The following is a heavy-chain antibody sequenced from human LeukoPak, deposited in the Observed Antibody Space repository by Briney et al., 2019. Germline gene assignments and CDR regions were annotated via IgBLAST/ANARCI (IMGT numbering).Heavy chain of an antibody. V-gene: IGHV6-1*01. J-gene: IGHJ6*02. Sequence: SQTLSLTCAISGDSVYSNSAAWNWIRQSPSRGLEWLGRTYYRSKWYNDYAVSVKSRITINPDTSKNQFSLQLNSVTPEDTAVYYCARAGRADSSSWKPGDHYYYYYGMDVWGQGTTVTVSS. D-gene: IGHD6-13*01. CDR1: GDSVYSNSAA. CDR2: TYYRSKWYN. CDR3: ARAGRADSSSWKPGDHYYYYYGMDV.